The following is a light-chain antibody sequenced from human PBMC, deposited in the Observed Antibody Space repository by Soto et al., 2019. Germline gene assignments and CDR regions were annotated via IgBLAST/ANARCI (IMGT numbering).Light chain of an antibody. V-gene: IGKV1-39*01. CDR3: QQSYSTHT. CDR1: QSISSY. CDR2: AAS. Sequence: DIQMTQSPSSLSASVGDRVTITCRASQSISSYLNWYQQKPRKAPKLLIYAASSLQSGVPSRFSGSGSGSDFTLTISSLQPEDFATYYCQQSYSTHTFGQGTKGDIK. J-gene: IGKJ2*01.